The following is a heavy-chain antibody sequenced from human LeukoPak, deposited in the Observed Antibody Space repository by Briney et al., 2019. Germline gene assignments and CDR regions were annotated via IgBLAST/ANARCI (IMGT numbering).Heavy chain of an antibody. D-gene: IGHD3-10*01. V-gene: IGHV4-34*01. J-gene: IGHJ4*02. CDR1: GGSFSGYY. Sequence: SETLSLTCAVYGGSFSGYYWSWIRRPPGKGLEWIGEINHSGSTNYNPSLRSRVTISVDTSKNQFSLKLSSVTAADTAVYYCARGLRDYYGSGSYYYFDYWGQGTLVIVSS. CDR3: ARGLRDYYGSGSYYYFDY. CDR2: INHSGST.